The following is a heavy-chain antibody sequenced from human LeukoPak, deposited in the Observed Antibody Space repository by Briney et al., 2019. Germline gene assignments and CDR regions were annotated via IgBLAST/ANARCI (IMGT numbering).Heavy chain of an antibody. CDR2: IWYDGTSK. CDR1: GFSLSTYG. CDR3: ARSQSSSLIDY. D-gene: IGHD6-13*01. V-gene: IGHV3-33*01. Sequence: GGSLRLSCAASGFSLSTYGVHWVRQAPGKGLEWVAVIWYDGTSKDYADSVKGRFTFSRDNSKNTLYLQMNSLTVEDTAVYYCARSQSSSLIDYWGQGTLVTVSS. J-gene: IGHJ4*02.